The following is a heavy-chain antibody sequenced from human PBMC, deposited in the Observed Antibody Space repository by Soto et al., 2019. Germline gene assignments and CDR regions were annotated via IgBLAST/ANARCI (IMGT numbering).Heavy chain of an antibody. CDR1: GFTFSSYA. CDR2: ISGSGGSA. J-gene: IGHJ5*02. V-gene: IGHV3-23*01. Sequence: PGGSLRLSCAASGFTFSSYAMSWVRQAPGKGLEWVSAISGSGGSAYYADSVKGRFTISRDNSKNTLYLQMNSLRAEDTAVYYCAKDRGKSDIVVVADPWGQGTLVTVSS. D-gene: IGHD2-2*01. CDR3: AKDRGKSDIVVVADP.